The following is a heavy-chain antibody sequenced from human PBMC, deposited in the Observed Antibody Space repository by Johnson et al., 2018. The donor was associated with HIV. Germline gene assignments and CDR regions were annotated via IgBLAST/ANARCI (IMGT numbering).Heavy chain of an antibody. Sequence: VQLVESGGGLVQPGRSLKLSCAASGFTVSSNYMSWVRQAPGKGLEWVSGFYSGGSTYYADSVKGRFIISRDNSKNTLYLQMNSLRAEDTAVYYCARVYARTPGAFDIWGQGTMVTVSS. CDR1: GFTVSSNY. CDR3: ARVYARTPGAFDI. D-gene: IGHD2-2*01. J-gene: IGHJ3*02. CDR2: FYSGGST. V-gene: IGHV3-66*01.